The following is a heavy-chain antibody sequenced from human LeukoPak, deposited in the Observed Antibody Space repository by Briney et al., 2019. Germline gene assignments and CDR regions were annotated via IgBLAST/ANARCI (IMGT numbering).Heavy chain of an antibody. CDR2: IRYDGSNK. D-gene: IGHD6-19*01. CDR3: AKEGRSVSSGWYGGFDY. J-gene: IGHJ4*02. V-gene: IGHV3-30*02. CDR1: GFTFSSYG. Sequence: GGSLRLSCAASGFTFSSYGMHWVRQAPGKGLEWVAFIRYDGSNKYYADSVKGRFTISRDNSRNTLYLQMNSLRAEDTAVYYCAKEGRSVSSGWYGGFDYWGQGTLVTVSS.